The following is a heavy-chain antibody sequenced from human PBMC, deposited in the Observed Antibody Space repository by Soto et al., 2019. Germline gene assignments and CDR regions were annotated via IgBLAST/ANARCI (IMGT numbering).Heavy chain of an antibody. J-gene: IGHJ6*03. CDR1: GDRLSRNLAA. D-gene: IGHD1-7*01. Sequence: SQTLLLTCLIPGDRLSRNLAAWDWIRECPSRGLEWLGRTYYRSRWYNDYAVSVRSRITVNADTSKNQFSLHLNSVTPEDTAVYYGAGTSSLQWYYMDVWDKGTTVTVSS. CDR2: TYYRSRWYN. V-gene: IGHV6-1*01. CDR3: AGTSSLQWYYMDV.